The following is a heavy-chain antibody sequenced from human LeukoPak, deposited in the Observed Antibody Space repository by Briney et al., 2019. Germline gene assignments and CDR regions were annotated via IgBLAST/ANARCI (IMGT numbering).Heavy chain of an antibody. V-gene: IGHV3-30*01. J-gene: IGHJ6*03. D-gene: IGHD6-19*01. CDR3: ARARYSSGWIYYMDV. CDR1: GFTFGSYA. Sequence: GRSLRLSCAASGFTFGSYALHWVRQAPGKGREWVAVISDDGSTKYYAESVKGRFTISRDNSKNTLYLQMNSLRAEDTAVYYCARARYSSGWIYYMDVWGKGTAVTVSS. CDR2: ISDDGSTK.